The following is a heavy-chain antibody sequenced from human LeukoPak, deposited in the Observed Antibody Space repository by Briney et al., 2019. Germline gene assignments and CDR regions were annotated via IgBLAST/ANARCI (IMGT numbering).Heavy chain of an antibody. J-gene: IGHJ3*02. CDR2: INHSGST. CDR3: ARVSYGGNSLVRAFDI. V-gene: IGHV4-34*01. CDR1: GGSFSGYY. D-gene: IGHD4-17*01. Sequence: SETLSLTCAVYGGSFSGYYRSWIRQPPGKGLEWIGEINHSGSTNYNPSLKSRVTISVDTSKNQFSLKLSSVTAADTAVYYCARVSYGGNSLVRAFDIWGQGTMVTVSS.